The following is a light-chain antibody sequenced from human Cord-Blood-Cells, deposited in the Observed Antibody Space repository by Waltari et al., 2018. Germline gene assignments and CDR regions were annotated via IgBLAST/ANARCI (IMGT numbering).Light chain of an antibody. CDR2: DVS. CDR1: SSDVGGYNN. CDR3: SSYTSSSTLV. Sequence: QSALTQPASVSGSPGQSITIPCTGPSSDVGGYNNVSWYQQHPGKAPKLMIYDVSNRPSGVSNRFSGSKSGNTASLTISGLQAEDEADYYCSSYTSSSTLVFGGGTKLTVL. J-gene: IGLJ2*01. V-gene: IGLV2-14*01.